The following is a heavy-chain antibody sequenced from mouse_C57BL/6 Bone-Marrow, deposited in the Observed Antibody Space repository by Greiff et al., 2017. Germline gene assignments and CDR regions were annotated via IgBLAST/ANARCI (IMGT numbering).Heavy chain of an antibody. Sequence: EVQLKESGPELVKPGASVKIPCKASGYTFTDYNMDWVKQSHGKSLEWIGDINPNNGGTIYNQKFKGKATLTVDKSSSTAYMELRSLTSEDTAVYYCARLDYYGSSYWYFDVWGTGTTVTVSS. CDR2: INPNNGGT. D-gene: IGHD1-1*01. CDR3: ARLDYYGSSYWYFDV. J-gene: IGHJ1*03. CDR1: GYTFTDYN. V-gene: IGHV1-18*01.